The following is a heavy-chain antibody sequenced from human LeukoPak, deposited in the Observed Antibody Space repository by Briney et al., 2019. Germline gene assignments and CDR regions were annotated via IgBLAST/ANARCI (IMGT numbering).Heavy chain of an antibody. V-gene: IGHV6-1*01. CDR3: ARDDKDGYIDY. CDR2: TYYRSKWKN. J-gene: IGHJ4*02. CDR1: GDSVSSNSAA. D-gene: IGHD5-24*01. Sequence: SQTXSLTCAISGDSVSSNSAAWNWIRQSPSXXXXXLGRTYYRSKWKNDYAXSXKXXITINPDTSKNQFSLQVNSVTPEDTAVYYCARDDKDGYIDYWGQGTLVTVSS.